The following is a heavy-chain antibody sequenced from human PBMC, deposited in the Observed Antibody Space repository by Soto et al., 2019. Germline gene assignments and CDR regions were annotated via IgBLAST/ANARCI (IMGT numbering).Heavy chain of an antibody. Sequence: GGSLRLSCAASGFTFSSYAMSWVRQAPGKGLEWVSAISGSGGSTYYADSVKGRFTISRDNSKNTLYLQMNSLRAEDTAVYYWAKDPYSNSIDQLFDYWGQGTLVTVSS. CDR2: ISGSGGST. CDR3: AKDPYSNSIDQLFDY. CDR1: GFTFSSYA. J-gene: IGHJ4*02. V-gene: IGHV3-23*01. D-gene: IGHD6-13*01.